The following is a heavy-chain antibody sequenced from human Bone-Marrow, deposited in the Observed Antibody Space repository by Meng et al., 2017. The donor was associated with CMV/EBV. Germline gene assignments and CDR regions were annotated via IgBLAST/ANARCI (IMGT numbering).Heavy chain of an antibody. Sequence: SVKVSCKASGGTFSSYAISWVRQAPGQGLEWMGGIIPILGIANYAQKFQGRVTITADKSTSTAYMELSSLRSEDTAVYYCARDRMVGATRQFDYWGQGTLVTVSS. CDR2: IIPILGIA. CDR1: GGTFSSYA. J-gene: IGHJ4*02. V-gene: IGHV1-69*10. CDR3: ARDRMVGATRQFDY. D-gene: IGHD1-26*01.